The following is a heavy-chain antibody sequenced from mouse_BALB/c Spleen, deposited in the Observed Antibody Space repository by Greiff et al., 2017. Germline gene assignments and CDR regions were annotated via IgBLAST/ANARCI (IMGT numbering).Heavy chain of an antibody. Sequence: EVKLVESGGGLVKPGGSLKLSCAASGFTFSSYAMSWVRQSPEKRLEWVAEISSGGSYTYYPDTVTGRFTISRDNAKNTLYLEMSSLRSEDTAMYYCAWETARATTWFAYWGQGTLVTVSA. CDR1: GFTFSSYA. J-gene: IGHJ3*01. V-gene: IGHV5-9-4*01. CDR2: ISSGGSYT. CDR3: AWETARATTWFAY. D-gene: IGHD3-2*01.